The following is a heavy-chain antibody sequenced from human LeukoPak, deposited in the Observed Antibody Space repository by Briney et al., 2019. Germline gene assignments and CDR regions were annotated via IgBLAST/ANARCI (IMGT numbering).Heavy chain of an antibody. CDR3: ARDRSSGYYSKTCFDY. Sequence: PGGSLRLSCAASGFTFRNYGMHWVRQAPGKGLEWVAFIRYDGGNKYYADSVKGRFTISRDNAKNSLYLQMNSLRAEDTAVYYCARDRSSGYYSKTCFDYWGQGTLVTVSS. V-gene: IGHV3-30*02. CDR1: GFTFRNYG. CDR2: IRYDGGNK. D-gene: IGHD3-22*01. J-gene: IGHJ4*02.